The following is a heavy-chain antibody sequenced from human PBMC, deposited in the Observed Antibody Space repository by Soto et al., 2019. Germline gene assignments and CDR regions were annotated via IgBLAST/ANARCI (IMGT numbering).Heavy chain of an antibody. CDR3: AKDPQGTDEYMDV. V-gene: IGHV3-30*18. Sequence: PGKGLEWVAVISYDGSNKYYADSVKGRFTISRDNSKNTLYLQMNSLRAEDTAVYYCAKDPQGTDEYMDVWGKGTT. D-gene: IGHD3-10*01. J-gene: IGHJ6*03. CDR2: ISYDGSNK.